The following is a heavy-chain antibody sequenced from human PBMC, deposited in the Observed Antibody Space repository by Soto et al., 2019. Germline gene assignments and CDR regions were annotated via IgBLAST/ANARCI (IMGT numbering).Heavy chain of an antibody. Sequence: SETLSLTCAVYGGSFSGCYWSWIRQPPGKGLEWIWEFNHSGSTNYNPSLKSRVTLSVDTFKNQFSLKLSSVTAADSAVYYCARAENLVVAASFDPWGQGTLVTVSS. CDR2: FNHSGST. CDR1: GGSFSGCY. J-gene: IGHJ5*02. D-gene: IGHD2-15*01. CDR3: ARAENLVVAASFDP. V-gene: IGHV4-34*01.